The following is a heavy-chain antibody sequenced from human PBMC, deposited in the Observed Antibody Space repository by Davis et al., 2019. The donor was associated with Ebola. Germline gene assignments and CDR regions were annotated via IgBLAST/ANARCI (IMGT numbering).Heavy chain of an antibody. CDR1: GVSISSTGYY. CDR3: ARRRYSSGWLHDF. CDR2: ISYGGTT. Sequence: PSETLSLTCTVSGVSISSTGYYWDWVRQPPGKGLEWIGSISYGGTTYYYPSLKSRVTVSLDTSKSQFSLKLSSVTAADTAVYYCARRRYSSGWLHDFWGQGTLVTVSS. D-gene: IGHD6-19*01. V-gene: IGHV4-39*01. J-gene: IGHJ4*02.